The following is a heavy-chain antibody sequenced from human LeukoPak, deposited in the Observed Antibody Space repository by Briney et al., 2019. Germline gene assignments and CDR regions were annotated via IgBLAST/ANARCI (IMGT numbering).Heavy chain of an antibody. Sequence: GGSLRLSCAASGFTFSSYGMHWVRQAPGKGLEWVAVISYDGSNKYYADSVKGRFTISRDNSKNTLYLQMNSLRAEDTAVYYCAKGTMVRGAPYDYWSQGTLVTVSS. D-gene: IGHD3-10*01. CDR2: ISYDGSNK. CDR3: AKGTMVRGAPYDY. CDR1: GFTFSSYG. V-gene: IGHV3-30*18. J-gene: IGHJ4*02.